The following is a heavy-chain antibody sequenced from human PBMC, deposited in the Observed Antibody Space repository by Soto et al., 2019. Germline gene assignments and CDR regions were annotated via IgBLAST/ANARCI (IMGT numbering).Heavy chain of an antibody. D-gene: IGHD3-22*01. V-gene: IGHV3-74*01. CDR2: IKSDGSYT. CDR1: VFTFNTYW. Sequence: EVQLVESGGGLVQPGGSLRLSCAASVFTFNTYWMQWVRQAPGKGLVWVSRIKSDGSYTNYADSVKGRFTISRDNAKNTLFLQMNSLGAEDTAVYYCATGGSGYFTYWGQGTLVTVSS. J-gene: IGHJ4*02. CDR3: ATGGSGYFTY.